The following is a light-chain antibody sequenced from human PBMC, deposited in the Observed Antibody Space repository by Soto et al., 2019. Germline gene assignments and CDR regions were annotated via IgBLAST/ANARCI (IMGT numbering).Light chain of an antibody. V-gene: IGLV2-14*01. CDR2: QVT. CDR1: SSDLAIYNY. CDR3: SSYTDSSNYV. J-gene: IGLJ1*01. Sequence: QSALTQPASVSGSPGQSITISCTGTSSDLAIYNYVSWYQQQPGKAPKLMLYQVTNRPSGVSNRSSGPRSGNTASLTITALQDEAEPDYYCSSYTDSSNYVLGTVTKVIV.